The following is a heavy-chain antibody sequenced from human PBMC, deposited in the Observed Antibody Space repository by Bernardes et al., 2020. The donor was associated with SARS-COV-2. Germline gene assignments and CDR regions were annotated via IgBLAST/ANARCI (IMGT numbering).Heavy chain of an antibody. J-gene: IGHJ4*02. Sequence: GSLSLSCSASGFTFSRYAMHWVRQAPGKGLEYVSAISSNGGSTYYADSVKGRFTISRDNSKNTLYLQMSSLRAEDTAVYYCVSDGGPTYYYGSGSYPDYWGQGTLVTVSS. D-gene: IGHD3-10*01. V-gene: IGHV3-64D*06. CDR1: GFTFSRYA. CDR2: ISSNGGST. CDR3: VSDGGPTYYYGSGSYPDY.